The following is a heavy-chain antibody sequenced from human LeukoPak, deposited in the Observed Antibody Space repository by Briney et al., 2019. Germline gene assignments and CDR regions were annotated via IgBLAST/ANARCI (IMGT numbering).Heavy chain of an antibody. CDR1: GFTFSDYF. D-gene: IGHD2-21*02. CDR2: IRGSSRHI. Sequence: PGGSLRLSCAASGFTFSDYFMNWVRQAPGKGLEYVSSIRGSSRHIYYADSVKGRFTISRDNTKSSLYLQMNSLRVEDMAVYYCARGYCGGDCYGDWGQGTLVTVSS. J-gene: IGHJ1*01. CDR3: ARGYCGGDCYGD. V-gene: IGHV3-21*01.